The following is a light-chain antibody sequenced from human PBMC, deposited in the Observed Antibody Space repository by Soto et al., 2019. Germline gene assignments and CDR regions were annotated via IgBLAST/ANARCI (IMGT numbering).Light chain of an antibody. CDR1: SSNIGSNT. V-gene: IGLV1-44*01. CDR3: AAWDERSGHV. CDR2: SND. Sequence: QSVLTQPPSASGTPGQRVTISCSGSSSNIGSNTVNWYQHLPGTAPKLLIYSNDQRPSGVPDRFSGSKSGTSASLAISGLQSEDEADYYCAAWDERSGHVFGTGTKLTVL. J-gene: IGLJ1*01.